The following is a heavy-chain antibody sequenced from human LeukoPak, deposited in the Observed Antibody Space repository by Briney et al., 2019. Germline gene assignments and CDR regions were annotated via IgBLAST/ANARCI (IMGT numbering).Heavy chain of an antibody. V-gene: IGHV3-69-1*01. Sequence: GGSLRLSCAASGFTLSDYYMNWVRQAPGKGLEWISYISSSATISYADSVKGRVTISRDNAKNSLYLQMNSLRAEDTAVYYCASDYNYGYFDYWGQGTMVTVSS. CDR2: ISSSATI. J-gene: IGHJ4*02. D-gene: IGHD5-18*01. CDR3: ASDYNYGYFDY. CDR1: GFTLSDYY.